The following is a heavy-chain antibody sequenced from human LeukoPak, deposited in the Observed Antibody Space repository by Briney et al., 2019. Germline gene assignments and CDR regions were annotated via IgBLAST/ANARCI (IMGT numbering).Heavy chain of an antibody. CDR1: GGSISSGGYY. Sequence: ASETLSLTCTVSGGSISSGGYYWSWIRQHPGKGLEWIGYIYYSGSTYYNPSLKSRVTISVDTSKNQFSLKLSSVTAVDTAVYYCARTMSSSHTVYGMDVWGQGTTVTVSS. V-gene: IGHV4-31*03. CDR3: ARTMSSSHTVYGMDV. D-gene: IGHD2-2*02. CDR2: IYYSGST. J-gene: IGHJ6*02.